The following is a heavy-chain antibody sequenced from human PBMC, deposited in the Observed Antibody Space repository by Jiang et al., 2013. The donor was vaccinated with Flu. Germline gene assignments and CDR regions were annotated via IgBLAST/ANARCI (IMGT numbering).Heavy chain of an antibody. D-gene: IGHD1-20*01. CDR3: ARARNWNDEGAIDY. Sequence: VQLVESEAEVRKPGESLRISCEGSGYSFTSYWINWVRQMPGKGLEWMGRIDPGDSYTNYSPSFQGHVTISADKSINTAFLQWSSLKASDTAMYYCARARNWNDEGAIDYWGQGTLVTVSS. J-gene: IGHJ4*02. CDR2: IDPGDSYT. V-gene: IGHV5-10-1*03. CDR1: GYSFTSYW.